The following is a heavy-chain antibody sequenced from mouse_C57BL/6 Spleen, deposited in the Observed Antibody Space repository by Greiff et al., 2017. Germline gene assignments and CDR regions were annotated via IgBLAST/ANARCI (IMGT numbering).Heavy chain of an antibody. CDR3: AREGFDY. J-gene: IGHJ2*01. CDR2: INYDGSST. CDR1: GFTFSDYY. Sequence: DVHLVESEGGLVQPGSSMKLSCTASGFTFSDYYMAWVRQVPEKGLEWVANINYDGSSTYYLDSLQSRFIISRDNAKNILYLQMSSLKSEDTATYYCAREGFDYWGQGTTLTVSS. V-gene: IGHV5-16*01.